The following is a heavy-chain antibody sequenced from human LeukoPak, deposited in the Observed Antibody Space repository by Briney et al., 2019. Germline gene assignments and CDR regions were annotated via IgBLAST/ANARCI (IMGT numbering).Heavy chain of an antibody. CDR2: ISYDGSNK. CDR3: ARSISSSSSFDY. CDR1: GFTFSSYG. Sequence: PGRSLRLSCAASGFTFSSYGMHWVRQAPGKGLEWVAVISYDGSNKYYADSVKGRFTISRDNSKNTLYLQMNTLGAEDTAIYYCARSISSSSSFDYWGQGTLVTVSS. J-gene: IGHJ4*02. V-gene: IGHV3-30*03. D-gene: IGHD6-6*01.